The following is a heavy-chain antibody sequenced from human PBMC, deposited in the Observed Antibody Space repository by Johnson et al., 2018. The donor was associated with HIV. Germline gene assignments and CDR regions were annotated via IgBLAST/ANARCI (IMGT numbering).Heavy chain of an antibody. D-gene: IGHD1-26*01. J-gene: IGHJ3*02. V-gene: IGHV3-7*04. Sequence: MLLVESGGGLVQPGGSLRLSCAASGFTFSSYWMSWVRQAPGKGLEWVANIKQDGSEKYYVDSVKGRFTISRDNSKNTLYLQMNNLRAEDTAVYYCARGLAMGHDAFDIWCQGTMVTVSS. CDR3: ARGLAMGHDAFDI. CDR1: GFTFSSYW. CDR2: IKQDGSEK.